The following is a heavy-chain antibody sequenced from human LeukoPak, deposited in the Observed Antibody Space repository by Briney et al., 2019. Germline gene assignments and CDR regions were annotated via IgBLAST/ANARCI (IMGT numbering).Heavy chain of an antibody. D-gene: IGHD2-2*02. J-gene: IGHJ4*02. V-gene: IGHV3-23*01. CDR3: AKRGQYTNPAADY. CDR1: GYIFSSCA. Sequence: GGSLKLSCAASGYIFSSCAMNWVRQAPGKGLEWVSGISGSGGNTYYADSVKGRFTISRDNSKNTLYLQMNSLRAEDTAVHYCAKRGQYTNPAADYWGQGTLVTVSS. CDR2: ISGSGGNT.